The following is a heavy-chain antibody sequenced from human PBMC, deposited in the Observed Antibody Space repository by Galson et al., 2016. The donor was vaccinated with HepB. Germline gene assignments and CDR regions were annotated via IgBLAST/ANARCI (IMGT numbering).Heavy chain of an antibody. CDR3: ARGIAVITHAFDI. CDR2: IYSGGTT. V-gene: IGHV3-53*01. D-gene: IGHD3-16*01. CDR1: GFIVSTNY. Sequence: SLRLSCAASGFIVSTNYMSWVRQAPGKGLEWVSVIYSGGTTYYADAVKGRFTISRDDSKNTVCLQMNSLRAEATAGYYCARGIAVITHAFDIWGQGTMVTVSS. J-gene: IGHJ3*02.